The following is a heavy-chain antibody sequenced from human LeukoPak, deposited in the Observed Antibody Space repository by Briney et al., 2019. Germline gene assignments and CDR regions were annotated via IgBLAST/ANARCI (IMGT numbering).Heavy chain of an antibody. J-gene: IGHJ5*02. CDR3: ARGLSTWGQLVSGWYWFDP. CDR1: GGSFGGYY. Sequence: PSETLSLTCAAYGGSFGGYYWSWIRQPPGKGLEWIGEINHSGSTNYNPSLKSRVTISVDTSKNQFSLKLSSVTAADTAVYYCARGLSTWGQLVSGWYWFDPWGQGTLVTVSS. D-gene: IGHD6-13*01. CDR2: INHSGST. V-gene: IGHV4-34*01.